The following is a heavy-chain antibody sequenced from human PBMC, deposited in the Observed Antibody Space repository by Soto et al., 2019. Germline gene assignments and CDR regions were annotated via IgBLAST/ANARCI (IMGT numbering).Heavy chain of an antibody. V-gene: IGHV3-23*01. J-gene: IGHJ4*02. CDR1: GFTFTSYA. CDR2: ISGGGTGT. D-gene: IGHD1-1*01. Sequence: GGSLRLSCAASGFTFTSYAMTWVRQAPGKGLEWVSRISGGGTGTYYADSVKGRFTISRDNSKNTLFLQMNNLRADDTAIYYCPNIGLPTGSPLQWGQGTLVTVSS. CDR3: PNIGLPTGSPLQ.